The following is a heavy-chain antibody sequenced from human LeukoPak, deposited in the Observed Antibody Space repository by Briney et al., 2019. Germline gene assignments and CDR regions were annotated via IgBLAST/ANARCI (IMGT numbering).Heavy chain of an antibody. Sequence: GGSLRLSCAASGFTVSSYGMNWVRQPPGKGLEWVSSITSISSSINYADSVKGRFTISRDNAKNSIYVQMKSLRAEDTAVYYCAKGRGYGSGSYYYMDVWGKGTTVTISS. V-gene: IGHV3-21*06. CDR2: ITSISSSI. J-gene: IGHJ6*03. CDR3: AKGRGYGSGSYYYMDV. CDR1: GFTVSSYG. D-gene: IGHD3-10*01.